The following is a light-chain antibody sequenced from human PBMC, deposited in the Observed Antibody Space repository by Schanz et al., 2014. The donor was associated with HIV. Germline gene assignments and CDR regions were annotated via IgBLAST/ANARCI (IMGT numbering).Light chain of an antibody. J-gene: IGLJ2*01. Sequence: QSVLTKPPSVSGAPGERVSISCTGSSSNIGAGYDVHWYQFLPGAAPKLLINANNNRPAGVSGRFSGSKSATSASLAITGLQAEDEADYYCQSYDSGLSVVVFGGGTKLTVL. CDR1: SSNIGAGYD. CDR3: QSYDSGLSVVV. V-gene: IGLV1-40*02. CDR2: ANN.